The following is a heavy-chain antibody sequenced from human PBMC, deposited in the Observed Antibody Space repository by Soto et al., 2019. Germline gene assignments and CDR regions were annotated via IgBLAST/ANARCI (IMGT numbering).Heavy chain of an antibody. CDR2: INHSGTI. J-gene: IGHJ6*02. Sequence: QVRLQQWGAGLLKPSETLSLTCAVYGGSLGGDYWTWIRQAPGKGLEWIGEINHSGTINFDPSLRSRLTISLDTSKKEFSLKLSSVTDADTATYYCARADRTLVTSYSLDVWGQGTTGTVSS. CDR1: GGSLGGDY. D-gene: IGHD2-21*02. V-gene: IGHV4-34*01. CDR3: ARADRTLVTSYSLDV.